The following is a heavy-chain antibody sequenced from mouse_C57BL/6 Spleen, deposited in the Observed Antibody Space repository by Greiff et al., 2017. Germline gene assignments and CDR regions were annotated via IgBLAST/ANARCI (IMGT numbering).Heavy chain of an antibody. CDR2: IHPTGGST. V-gene: IGHV1-64*01. CDR3: ARWYGSSHFDY. D-gene: IGHD1-1*01. Sequence: QVQLQQPGAELVKPGASVKLSCKASGYTFTSYWMQWVKQRPGQGLEWIGMIHPTGGSTNYNEKFKSKATLTVDKSSSTAYMQLSSLTSEDSAVYYWARWYGSSHFDYWGQGTTLTVAS. CDR1: GYTFTSYW. J-gene: IGHJ2*01.